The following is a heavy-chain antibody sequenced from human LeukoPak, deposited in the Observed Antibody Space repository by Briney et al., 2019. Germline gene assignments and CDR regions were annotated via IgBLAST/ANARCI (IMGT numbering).Heavy chain of an antibody. V-gene: IGHV3-53*01. D-gene: IGHD3-22*01. CDR2: IYSNNIT. CDR3: AKGITVMMVAPGY. Sequence: GGSLRLSRAASGFTVNSHYITSVRQAPRKGLDWVSVIYSNNITFYADSVKGRFTISRDNSKNTLYLQMNSLRAEDTAVYYCAKGITVMMVAPGYWGQGTLVTVSS. J-gene: IGHJ4*02. CDR1: GFTVNSHY.